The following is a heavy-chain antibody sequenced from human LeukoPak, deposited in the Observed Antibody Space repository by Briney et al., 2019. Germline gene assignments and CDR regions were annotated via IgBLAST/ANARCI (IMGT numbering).Heavy chain of an antibody. Sequence: SETLSLTCAVYGGSFSGYYWNWIRQPPGKGLEWIGEINHSGITNYNPSLKSRVIISVDTSKNQFSLKLTSMTAADTAVYYCGRDEEGGSSWGQGTLVTVSS. D-gene: IGHD2-15*01. CDR3: GRDEEGGSS. V-gene: IGHV4-34*01. CDR1: GGSFSGYY. CDR2: INHSGIT. J-gene: IGHJ5*02.